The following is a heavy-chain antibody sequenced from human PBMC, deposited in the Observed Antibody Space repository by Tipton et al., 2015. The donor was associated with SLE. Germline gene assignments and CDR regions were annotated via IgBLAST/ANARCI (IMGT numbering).Heavy chain of an antibody. CDR2: ISNSETT. Sequence: TLSLTCTVSGGSISSHYWSWIRQAPGKGLVWIGYISNSETTNYNPSLKSRVTISVDTSKNQFSLKLRSVTAADTAVYYCAGAWQGYCSGGTCYVLDYWGQERWSPSPQ. V-gene: IGHV4-59*11. D-gene: IGHD2-15*01. CDR1: GGSISSHY. CDR3: AGAWQGYCSGGTCYVLDY. J-gene: IGHJ4*01.